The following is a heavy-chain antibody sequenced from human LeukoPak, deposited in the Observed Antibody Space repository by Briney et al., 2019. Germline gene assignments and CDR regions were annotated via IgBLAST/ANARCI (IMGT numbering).Heavy chain of an antibody. CDR2: INPSGGST. J-gene: IGHJ6*03. D-gene: IGHD2-2*01. V-gene: IGHV1-46*01. Sequence: ASVKVSCKASGYTFTSYYLDWVRQAPGQGLEWMGIINPSGGSTNYAQKFQGRVTMTRDTSTSTVYMELSSLRSEDTAVCYCARGAPDIVVVPAAIPYYMDVWGKGITVTVSS. CDR3: ARGAPDIVVVPAAIPYYMDV. CDR1: GYTFTSYY.